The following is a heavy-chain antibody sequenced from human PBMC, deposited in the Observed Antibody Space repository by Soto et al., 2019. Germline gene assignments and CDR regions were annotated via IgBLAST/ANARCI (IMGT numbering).Heavy chain of an antibody. CDR1: GYTFTSYY. CDR2: IISCGGST. D-gene: IGHD2-15*01. J-gene: IGHJ6*02. V-gene: IGHV1-46*01. Sequence: ASVKVSCKASGYTFTSYYMHWVRQAPGQGLEWMGIIISCGGSTSYAQKFQGRVTMTRDTSTSTVYMELSSLRSEDTAVYYCARGGYFSGGSCYPTGGYYYYGMDVWGQGTTVTVSS. CDR3: ARGGYFSGGSCYPTGGYYYYGMDV.